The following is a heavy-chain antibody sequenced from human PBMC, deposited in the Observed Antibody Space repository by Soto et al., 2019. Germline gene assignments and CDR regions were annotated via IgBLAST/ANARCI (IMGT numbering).Heavy chain of an antibody. J-gene: IGHJ5*02. D-gene: IGHD2-2*01. CDR3: ARDRLMYPPPGWFDP. V-gene: IGHV4-30-4*01. Sequence: SETLSLTCTVSGGSIRSGTYYWNWIRQHPGKGLEWIGYIYYSGSTYYNPSLKSRVTISVDTSKNQFSLKLSSVTAADTAVYYCARDRLMYPPPGWFDPWGQGTLVTVSS. CDR1: GGSIRSGTYY. CDR2: IYYSGST.